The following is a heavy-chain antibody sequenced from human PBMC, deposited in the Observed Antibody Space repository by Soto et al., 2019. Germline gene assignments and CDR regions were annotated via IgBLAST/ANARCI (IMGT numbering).Heavy chain of an antibody. CDR3: ARSYGADYYYYGMDV. CDR2: INHSGST. J-gene: IGHJ6*02. CDR1: GGSFSGYY. Sequence: SETLSLTCAVYGGSFSGYYWSWIRQPPGKGLEWIGEINHSGSTNYNPSLKSRVTISVDTSKNQFSLKLSSVTAADTAVYYCARSYGADYYYYGMDVWGQGTTVT. V-gene: IGHV4-34*01. D-gene: IGHD4-17*01.